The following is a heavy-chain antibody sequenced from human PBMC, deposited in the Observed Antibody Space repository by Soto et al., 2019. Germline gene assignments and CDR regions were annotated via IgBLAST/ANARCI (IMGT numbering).Heavy chain of an antibody. D-gene: IGHD3-16*02. CDR1: GYTFTNYA. Sequence: QVQLVQSGAEEKKPGASVKVSCKASGYTFTNYAMHWVRQAPGQRLEWMGWINAGNGNTKYSQKFQGRVTITRDTSASTAYMEPSSLRAEDTAVYYCARGFALWFDPWGQGTRVTVSS. J-gene: IGHJ5*02. CDR2: INAGNGNT. CDR3: ARGFALWFDP. V-gene: IGHV1-3*05.